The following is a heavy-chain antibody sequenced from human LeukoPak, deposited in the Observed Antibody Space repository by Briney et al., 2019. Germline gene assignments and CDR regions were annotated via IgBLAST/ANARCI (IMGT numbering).Heavy chain of an antibody. CDR2: IHESGST. J-gene: IGHJ3*02. V-gene: IGHV4-30-2*01. Sequence: SETLSLTCAVSGVSISSGDYSWSWFRQPPGKGLEWIGYIHESGSTYYNPSLKSRVTISADRSKNQFSLKLSSVTAADTAVYYCARSEAFNIWGQGTMVTVSS. CDR3: ARSEAFNI. CDR1: GVSISSGDYS.